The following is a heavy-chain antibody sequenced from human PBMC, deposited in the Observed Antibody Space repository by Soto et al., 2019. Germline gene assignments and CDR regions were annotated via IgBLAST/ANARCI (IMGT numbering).Heavy chain of an antibody. J-gene: IGHJ4*02. V-gene: IGHV3-11*06. CDR1: GFTFSDYY. CDR2: ISSSSSYI. D-gene: IGHD3-3*01. CDR3: AKDLFEWLLRQRGDFGY. Sequence: GVSLRLSCAASGFTFSDYYMSWIRQAPGKGLEWVSSISSSSSYIYYADSVKGRFTISRDNAKNSLYLQMDSLRAEDTAVYYCAKDLFEWLLRQRGDFGYWGQGT.